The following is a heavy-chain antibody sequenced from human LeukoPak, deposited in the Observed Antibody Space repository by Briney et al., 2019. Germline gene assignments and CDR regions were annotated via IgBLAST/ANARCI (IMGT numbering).Heavy chain of an antibody. D-gene: IGHD1/OR15-1a*01. V-gene: IGHV4-59*01. CDR3: ASQLGGTTFH. J-gene: IGHJ4*02. CDR2: VYYNGIT. Sequence: SETLSLTCTVSGVSINTYFWSWVRQPPGKGREWSGYVYYNGITNYNPSLKSRVSISLDTSKNQFSLRLNSVTAAETAVYYCASQLGGTTFHWGQGTLVTVSS. CDR1: GVSINTYF.